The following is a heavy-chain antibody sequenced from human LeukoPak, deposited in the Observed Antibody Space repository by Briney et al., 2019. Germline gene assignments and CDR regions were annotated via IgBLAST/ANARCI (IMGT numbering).Heavy chain of an antibody. V-gene: IGHV3-23*01. CDR2: ISGSGGST. CDR3: AKAGIVVVPAAEFDY. D-gene: IGHD2-2*01. J-gene: IGHJ4*02. CDR1: GFTFSSYA. Sequence: GGSLRLSCAASGFTFSSYAMSWVRPAPGKGLEWVSAISGSGGSTYYADSVKGRFTISRDNSKNTLYLQMNSLRAEDTAVYYCAKAGIVVVPAAEFDYWGQGTLVTVSS.